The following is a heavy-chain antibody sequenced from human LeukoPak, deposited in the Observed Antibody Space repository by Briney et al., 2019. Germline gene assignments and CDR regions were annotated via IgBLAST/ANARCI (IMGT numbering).Heavy chain of an antibody. J-gene: IGHJ5*02. D-gene: IGHD3-16*01. CDR2: IYYSGST. V-gene: IGHV4-39*01. Sequence: SETLSLTCTVSSGSISSSSYYWGWIRQPPGKGLEWIGSIYYSGSTYHNPSLRTRVTISVDTSKNQFSLRLSSVTAADTGVYHCAPVLGESTYVYHWGQGTLVTVSS. CDR1: SGSISSSSYY. CDR3: APVLGESTYVYH.